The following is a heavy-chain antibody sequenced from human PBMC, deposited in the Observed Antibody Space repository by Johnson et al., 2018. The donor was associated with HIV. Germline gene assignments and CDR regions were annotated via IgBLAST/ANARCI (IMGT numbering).Heavy chain of an antibody. CDR3: ARGAYYYDSSGGNDAFDI. CDR2: IKQDGSEK. V-gene: IGHV3-7*01. J-gene: IGHJ3*02. D-gene: IGHD3-22*01. CDR1: GFTFSSYW. Sequence: VQLVESGGGLVQPGGSLRLSCAASGFTFSSYWMSWVRQAPGKGLEWVANIKQDGSEKYYVDSVKGRFTISRDNAKNSLYLQMNSLRAEDTAVYYCARGAYYYDSSGGNDAFDIWVRGTMVTVSS.